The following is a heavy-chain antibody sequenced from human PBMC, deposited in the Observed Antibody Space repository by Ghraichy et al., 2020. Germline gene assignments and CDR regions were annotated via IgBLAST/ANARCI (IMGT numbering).Heavy chain of an antibody. Sequence: GGSLRLSCAASGFTFSAYWMHWVRQATGKGPEWVSRINSDGTSALYADSARGRFTVSRDNVKNTLYLQMTNLSPEDTAVYYCATNGDTERFYYYMDVGGKGTTVTVSS. CDR2: INSDGTSA. CDR1: GFTFSAYW. D-gene: IGHD2-21*02. V-gene: IGHV3-74*01. CDR3: ATNGDTERFYYYMDV. J-gene: IGHJ6*03.